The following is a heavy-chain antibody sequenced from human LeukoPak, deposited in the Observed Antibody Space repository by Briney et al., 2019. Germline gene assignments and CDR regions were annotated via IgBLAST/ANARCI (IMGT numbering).Heavy chain of an antibody. J-gene: IGHJ6*03. D-gene: IGHD4-17*01. V-gene: IGHV3-7*01. CDR3: ARGSGDMDF. CDR2: INLEGTEK. CDR1: GFIFSSYS. Sequence: GGSLRLSCAASGFIFSSYSMNWVRQAPGKGLGWVANINLEGTEKYYVDSVKGRFIISRDFAKNSLSLQMNSLRVEDTAVYYCARGSGDMDFWGKGTTVTVSS.